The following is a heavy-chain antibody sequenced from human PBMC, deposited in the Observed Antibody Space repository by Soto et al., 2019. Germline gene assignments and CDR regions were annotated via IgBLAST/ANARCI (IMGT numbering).Heavy chain of an antibody. D-gene: IGHD2-21*02. Sequence: QVQLVESGGGVVQPGRSLRLSCAASGFTFSSYGMHWVRQAPGKGLEWVAVISYDGSNKYYADSVKGRFTIFRDNSKNTRYLQMNSLGAEDTAVYYCAKDPRYCGGDCYAYYYYYGMDVWGQGTTVTVSS. CDR2: ISYDGSNK. V-gene: IGHV3-30*18. CDR3: AKDPRYCGGDCYAYYYYYGMDV. J-gene: IGHJ6*02. CDR1: GFTFSSYG.